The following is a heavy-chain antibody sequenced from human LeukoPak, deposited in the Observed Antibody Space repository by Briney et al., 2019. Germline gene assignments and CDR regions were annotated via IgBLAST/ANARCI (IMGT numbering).Heavy chain of an antibody. Sequence: ASVKVSCKASGYTFSNYYIHWVRQAPGQGLEWMGIISPRGGSTSYAQKFQGRVSMTRDTSTSTIYMELSGLRSEDTAVYYCAREIGPIQLHLWGSAFDYWGQGTLVTVSS. J-gene: IGHJ4*02. CDR1: GYTFSNYY. CDR2: ISPRGGST. D-gene: IGHD5-18*01. V-gene: IGHV1-46*01. CDR3: AREIGPIQLHLWGSAFDY.